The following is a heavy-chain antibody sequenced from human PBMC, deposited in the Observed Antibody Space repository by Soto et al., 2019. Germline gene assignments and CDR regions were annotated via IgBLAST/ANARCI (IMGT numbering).Heavy chain of an antibody. CDR1: GFSLTTSGVG. CDR2: IYWDDDK. Sequence: QITLNESGPTVVKPTETLTLTCTFSGFSLTTSGVGVGWVRQSPGKAPEGLAFIYWDDDKRYSTSLKSRLTITKDTSKNQVVLTIANVDPADTATYYCAHRVLRAVFGLVTTTAIYFDFWGQGTPVVVSS. D-gene: IGHD3-3*01. CDR3: AHRVLRAVFGLVTTTAIYFDF. J-gene: IGHJ4*02. V-gene: IGHV2-5*02.